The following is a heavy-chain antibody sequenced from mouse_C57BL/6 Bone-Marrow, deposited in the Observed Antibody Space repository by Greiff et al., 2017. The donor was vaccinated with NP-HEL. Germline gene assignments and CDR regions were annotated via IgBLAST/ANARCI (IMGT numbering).Heavy chain of an antibody. CDR3: AREPHYYGSSPAWFAY. Sequence: VQLQQSGPELVKPGASVKISCKASGYTFTDYYMNWVKQSHGKSLEWIGDINPNNGGTSYNQKFKGKATLTVDKSSSTAYMELRSLTSEDSAVYYCAREPHYYGSSPAWFAYWGQGTLVTVSA. CDR2: INPNNGGT. J-gene: IGHJ3*01. D-gene: IGHD1-1*01. CDR1: GYTFTDYY. V-gene: IGHV1-26*01.